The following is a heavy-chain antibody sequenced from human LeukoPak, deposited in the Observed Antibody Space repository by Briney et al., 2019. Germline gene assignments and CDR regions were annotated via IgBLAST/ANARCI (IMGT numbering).Heavy chain of an antibody. J-gene: IGHJ3*02. D-gene: IGHD3-10*01. CDR2: MNPNSGNT. CDR3: ARAVRRACDI. V-gene: IGHV1-8*03. CDR1: GYTFTNYD. Sequence: ASVKVSCKASGYTFTNYDINWVRQATGKGLEWMGWMNPNSGNTGYAQKFQGRVTITRNTSITTAYMELSSLRSEDTAVYYCARAVRRACDIWGQGTMVTVSS.